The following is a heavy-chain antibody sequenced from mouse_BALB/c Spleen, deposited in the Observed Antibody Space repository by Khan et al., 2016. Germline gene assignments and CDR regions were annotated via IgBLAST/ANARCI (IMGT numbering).Heavy chain of an antibody. CDR1: GYSITSDYA. D-gene: IGHD1-1*02. Sequence: EVQLQESGPGQVKPSQSLSLTCTVTGYSITSDYAWNWIRQFPGNKLEWMGYISYSGSTSYNPSLKSRISITRDTSKNQFFLQLNSVTTEDTATDYCARWENYGYAMDYWGQGTSVTVSS. J-gene: IGHJ4*01. CDR3: ARWENYGYAMDY. V-gene: IGHV3-2*02. CDR2: ISYSGST.